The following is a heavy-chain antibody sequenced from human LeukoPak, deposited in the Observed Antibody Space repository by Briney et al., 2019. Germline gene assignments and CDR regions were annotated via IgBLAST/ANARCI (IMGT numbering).Heavy chain of an antibody. Sequence: GGSLRLSCAASGFTFSSYSMNWVRQAPGKGLEWVSYISSSSSTIYYADSVKGRFTISRDNAKNSLYLQMNSLRAEDTAVYYCAREGNDGDIVVVVAAPPRHWGQGTLVTVSS. V-gene: IGHV3-48*01. CDR2: ISSSSSTI. CDR1: GFTFSSYS. D-gene: IGHD2-15*01. CDR3: AREGNDGDIVVVVAAPPRH. J-gene: IGHJ4*02.